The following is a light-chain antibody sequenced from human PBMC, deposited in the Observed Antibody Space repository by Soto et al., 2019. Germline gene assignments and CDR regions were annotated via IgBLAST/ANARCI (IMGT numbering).Light chain of an antibody. CDR3: QSYASSVRGYV. CDR2: GNN. Sequence: QSVLTQPPSVSGAPGQRVTISCTGSSSNFGAGNDVQWYQQLPGTAPKLLIFGNNNRPSGVPDRFSGSKSGTSASLAISGLQAEDEADYYCQSYASSVRGYVFGTGTKLTVL. V-gene: IGLV1-40*01. J-gene: IGLJ1*01. CDR1: SSNFGAGND.